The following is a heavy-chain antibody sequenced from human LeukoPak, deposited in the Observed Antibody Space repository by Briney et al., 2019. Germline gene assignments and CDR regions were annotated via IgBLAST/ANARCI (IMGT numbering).Heavy chain of an antibody. J-gene: IGHJ4*02. CDR1: GFTFSSYG. CDR2: ISYDGGNK. V-gene: IGHV3-30*18. Sequence: GGSLRLSCAASGFTFSSYGMHWVRQAPGKGLEWVAVISYDGGNKYYADSVKGRFTISRDNSKNTLYLRMNSLRAEDTAVYYCAKFSTVTADFDYWGQGTLVTVSS. D-gene: IGHD4-17*01. CDR3: AKFSTVTADFDY.